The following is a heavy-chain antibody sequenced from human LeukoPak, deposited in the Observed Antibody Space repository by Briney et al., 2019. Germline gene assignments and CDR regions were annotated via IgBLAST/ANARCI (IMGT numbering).Heavy chain of an antibody. D-gene: IGHD4-17*01. CDR1: GGSISSGGYS. Sequence: PSETLSLTCAVSGGSISSGGYSWSWIRQPPGKGLEWIGYIYYSGSTNYNPSLKSRVTISVDTSKNQFSLKLSSVTAADTAVYYCARRGTTVTHNWFDPWGQGTLVTVSS. V-gene: IGHV4-61*08. CDR2: IYYSGST. CDR3: ARRGTTVTHNWFDP. J-gene: IGHJ5*02.